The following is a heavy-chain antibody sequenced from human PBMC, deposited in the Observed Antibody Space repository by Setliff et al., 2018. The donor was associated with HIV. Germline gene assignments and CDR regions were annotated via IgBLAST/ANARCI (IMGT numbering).Heavy chain of an antibody. D-gene: IGHD1-7*01. CDR1: GGSFSGYY. V-gene: IGHV4-34*01. CDR3: ARWRDNWNSGFDY. Sequence: KTSETLSLTCAVSGGSFSGYYWSWIRQPPGKGLEWIGEINHSGSTNYNPSLKSRVTISVDTSKKQFSLKLSSVTAADTAVYYCARWRDNWNSGFDYWGQGTPVTVSS. J-gene: IGHJ4*02. CDR2: INHSGST.